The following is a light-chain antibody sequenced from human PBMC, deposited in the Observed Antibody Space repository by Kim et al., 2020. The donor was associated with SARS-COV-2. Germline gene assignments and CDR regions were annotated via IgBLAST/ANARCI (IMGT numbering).Light chain of an antibody. Sequence: GDRVTITCRASEGISDALAWYQRKPGKAPKLLIYDASSLESGVPSRFSGSGSGTDFTLTISSLQSEDFATYYCQQLNNYPLTFGGGTKVDIK. CDR2: DAS. J-gene: IGKJ4*01. CDR3: QQLNNYPLT. V-gene: IGKV1D-13*01. CDR1: EGISDA.